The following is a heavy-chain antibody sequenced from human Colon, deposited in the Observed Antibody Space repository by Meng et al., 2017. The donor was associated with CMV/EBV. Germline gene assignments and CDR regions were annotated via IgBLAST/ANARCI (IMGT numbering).Heavy chain of an antibody. Sequence: SETLSLTCTVSGGSINSGVYYWGWIRQLPGKGLEWIAYMHYSGTTYYNPSLKSRVTISIDTSRNQFSLKLSSVTAADTAVSYCASYYFDTSGPSNWFDSWGQGTLVTVSS. CDR3: ASYYFDTSGPSNWFDS. V-gene: IGHV4-31*03. CDR1: GGSINSGVYY. CDR2: MHYSGTT. J-gene: IGHJ5*01. D-gene: IGHD3-22*01.